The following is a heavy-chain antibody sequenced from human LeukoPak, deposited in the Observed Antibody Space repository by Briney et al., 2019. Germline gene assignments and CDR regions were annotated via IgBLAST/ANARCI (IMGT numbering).Heavy chain of an antibody. CDR3: ARHTDDLGYFQH. J-gene: IGHJ1*01. CDR1: GFTFSTYA. D-gene: IGHD3-16*01. Sequence: PGGSLRLSCSASGFTFSTYAMHWVRQAPGKGLEYVSAISRNGGRTYYADSVKGRFTISRDNSKNTLYLQMSSLRAEDTAVYYCARHTDDLGYFQHWGQGTLVSVSS. CDR2: ISRNGGRT. V-gene: IGHV3-64D*06.